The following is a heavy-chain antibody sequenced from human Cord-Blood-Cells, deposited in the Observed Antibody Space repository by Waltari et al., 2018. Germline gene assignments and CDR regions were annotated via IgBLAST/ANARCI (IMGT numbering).Heavy chain of an antibody. V-gene: IGHV5-51*01. CDR3: ARLSRVAAAGPFDY. Sequence: EVQLVQSGAEVKKHGESLKISCKGSGYSFTRYWSGWVRQLPGKGREWMGIIYPGDSDTRYSPSFQGQVTISADKSISTAYLQWSSLKASDTAMYYCARLSRVAAAGPFDYWGQGTLVTVSS. J-gene: IGHJ4*02. CDR2: IYPGDSDT. CDR1: GYSFTRYW. D-gene: IGHD6-13*01.